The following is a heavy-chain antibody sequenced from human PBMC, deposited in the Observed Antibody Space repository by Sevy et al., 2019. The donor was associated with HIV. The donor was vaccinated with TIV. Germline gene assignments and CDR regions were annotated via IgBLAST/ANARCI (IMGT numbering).Heavy chain of an antibody. V-gene: IGHV6-1*01. Sequence: SETLSLTCAISGDSVSSNSAAWNWIRQSPSRGLEWLGRTYYRSKWYNDYAVSVKSRITINPDTSKNQFSLQLNAVTPEDTAVYYCASDLGSSLNWFDPWGQGTLVTVSS. CDR3: ASDLGSSLNWFDP. D-gene: IGHD6-13*01. J-gene: IGHJ5*02. CDR2: TYYRSKWYN. CDR1: GDSVSSNSAA.